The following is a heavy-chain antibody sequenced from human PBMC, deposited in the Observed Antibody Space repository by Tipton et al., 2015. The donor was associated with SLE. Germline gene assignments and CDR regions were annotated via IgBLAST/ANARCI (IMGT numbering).Heavy chain of an antibody. CDR1: GFSFSTSW. CDR2: INQDGTDK. J-gene: IGHJ4*02. D-gene: IGHD3-3*01. CDR3: VHYDFWSGYSFDD. Sequence: SLRLSCVVSGFSFSTSWMSWVRQAPGKGLEWVANINQDGTDKHYVDSVKGRFTVTRDNAKNSFYLQMNSLRAEDTAVYYCVHYDFWSGYSFDDWGQGTLVIVSS. V-gene: IGHV3-7*01.